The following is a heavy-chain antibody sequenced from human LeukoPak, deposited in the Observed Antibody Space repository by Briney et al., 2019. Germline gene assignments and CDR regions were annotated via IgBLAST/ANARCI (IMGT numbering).Heavy chain of an antibody. CDR2: ISSNSSYI. Sequence: AGGSLRLSCAASGFTFSSYSMNWVRQAPGKGLEWVSSISSNSSYIYYADSVKGRFTISRDNSKNTLYLQMNSLRAEDTAVYCCAKAHTAMVNCYDYWGQGTLVTVSS. D-gene: IGHD5-18*01. CDR1: GFTFSSYS. V-gene: IGHV3-21*04. CDR3: AKAHTAMVNCYDY. J-gene: IGHJ4*02.